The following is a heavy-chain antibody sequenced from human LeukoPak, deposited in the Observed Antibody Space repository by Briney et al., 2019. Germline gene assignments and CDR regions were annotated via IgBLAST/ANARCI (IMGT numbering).Heavy chain of an antibody. CDR2: ISGSGGAT. D-gene: IGHD2-21*01. CDR3: AKKVITYYYGMDV. Sequence: PGGSLRLSCAASGFTFSSYSMNWVRQAPGKGLEWVSGISGSGGATYYADSVKGRFTISRDNSKNTLYLQMSGLRAEDTAVYYCAKKVITYYYGMDVWGQGTTVTVSS. CDR1: GFTFSSYS. J-gene: IGHJ6*02. V-gene: IGHV3-23*01.